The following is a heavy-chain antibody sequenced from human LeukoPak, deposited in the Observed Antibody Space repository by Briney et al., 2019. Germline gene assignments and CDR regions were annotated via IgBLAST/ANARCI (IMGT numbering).Heavy chain of an antibody. CDR3: ARGRDGYNFGYFDY. CDR2: IIPIFGTA. CDR1: GATFTSYA. Sequence: SSVKLSRNSAGATFTSYAISLVRQAPGQGLEWMGGIIPIFGTANYAQNLKGRVTLTAEKSTSTDYMELSSLRSEDTAVYYCARGRDGYNFGYFDYWGQGTLVTVSS. J-gene: IGHJ4*02. D-gene: IGHD5-24*01. V-gene: IGHV1-69*06.